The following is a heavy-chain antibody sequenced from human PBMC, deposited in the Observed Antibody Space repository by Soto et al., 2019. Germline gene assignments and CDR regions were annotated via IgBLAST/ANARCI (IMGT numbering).Heavy chain of an antibody. D-gene: IGHD3-22*01. V-gene: IGHV4-34*01. J-gene: IGHJ5*01. Sequence: SETLSLTCAVYGGSFSGHSWTWIRQSPGKGLEWIGDINHSGRVSYSPSLKSRVTISLDTSKNQLSLTLSAVTAADTAMYYCSTRAYDTNGYYRFDPWGQGTLVTVSS. CDR3: STRAYDTNGYYRFDP. CDR1: GGSFSGHS. CDR2: INHSGRV.